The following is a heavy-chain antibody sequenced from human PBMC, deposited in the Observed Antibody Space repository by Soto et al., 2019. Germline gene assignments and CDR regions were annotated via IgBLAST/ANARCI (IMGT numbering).Heavy chain of an antibody. V-gene: IGHV1-24*01. J-gene: IGHJ6*02. Sequence: GTSVKLSCEVCGDSLTDLSMHWVRQAPRKGLEWMGGFDPEDGETIYAQKFQGRVTMTEDTSTDTAYMELSSLRSEDTAVYYCATVTSVDIVASYGMDVWGQGTTVTVSS. CDR1: GDSLTDLS. CDR3: ATVTSVDIVASYGMDV. CDR2: FDPEDGET. D-gene: IGHD5-12*01.